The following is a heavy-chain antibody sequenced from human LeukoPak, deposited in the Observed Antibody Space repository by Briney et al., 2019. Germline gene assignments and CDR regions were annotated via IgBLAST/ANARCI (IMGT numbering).Heavy chain of an antibody. CDR3: ARVRYDYVWGSGYYFDY. Sequence: SETLSLTCTVSGGSISSYYWSWIRQPPGKGLEWIGYIYYSGSTNYNPSLKSRVTISVDTSKNQFSLKLSSVTAADTAVYYCARVRYDYVWGSGYYFDYWGQGTLVTVSS. J-gene: IGHJ4*02. V-gene: IGHV4-59*01. CDR1: GGSISSYY. CDR2: IYYSGST. D-gene: IGHD3-16*01.